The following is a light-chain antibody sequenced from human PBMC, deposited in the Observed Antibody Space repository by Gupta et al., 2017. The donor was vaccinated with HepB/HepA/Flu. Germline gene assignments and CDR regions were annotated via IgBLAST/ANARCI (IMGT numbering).Light chain of an antibody. CDR2: QDT. CDR1: KLGDKF. CDR3: QAWDTRTARLV. V-gene: IGLV3-1*01. Sequence: SYELTQPPSVSVSRGQTAYITCSGDKLGDKFASWYQQKTGQSPVLVIYQDTKRPSGIPERFSGSNSGDTATLTISVTQAREEADYHCQAWDTRTARLVFGGGTKLTVL. J-gene: IGLJ3*02.